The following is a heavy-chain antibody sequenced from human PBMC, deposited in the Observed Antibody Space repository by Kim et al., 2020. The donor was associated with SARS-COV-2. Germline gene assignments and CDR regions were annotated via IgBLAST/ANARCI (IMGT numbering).Heavy chain of an antibody. J-gene: IGHJ3*02. CDR3: ARGGYYGSGSNDPPDAFDI. V-gene: IGHV4-30-2*01. Sequence: SETLSLTCAVSGGSISSGGYSWSWIRQPPGKGLEWIGYIYHSGSTYYNPSLKSRVTISVDRSKNQFSLKLSSVTAADTAVYYCARGGYYGSGSNDPPDAFDIWGQGTMVTVSS. D-gene: IGHD3-10*01. CDR2: IYHSGST. CDR1: GGSISSGGYS.